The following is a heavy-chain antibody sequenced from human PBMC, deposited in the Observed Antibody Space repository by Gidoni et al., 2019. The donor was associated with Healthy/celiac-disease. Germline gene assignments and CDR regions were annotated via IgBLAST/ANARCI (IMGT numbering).Heavy chain of an antibody. Sequence: QVQLVESGGGVVQPGRSLSLSCAASGFTFSSYAMHWVRQAPGKGLEWVAVISYDGSNKYYADSVKGRFTISRDNSKNTLYLQLNSLRAEDTAVYYCARDRDGLDYWGQGTLVTVSS. CDR2: ISYDGSNK. V-gene: IGHV3-30*04. CDR1: GFTFSSYA. J-gene: IGHJ4*02. CDR3: ARDRDGLDY.